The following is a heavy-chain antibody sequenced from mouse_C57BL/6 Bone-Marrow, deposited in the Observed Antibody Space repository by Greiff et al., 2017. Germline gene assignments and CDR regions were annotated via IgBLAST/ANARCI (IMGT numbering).Heavy chain of an antibody. D-gene: IGHD2-10*02. CDR3: ARFGWLVWDMDY. V-gene: IGHV14-3*01. J-gene: IGHJ4*01. CDR1: GFNIKNTY. Sequence: EVKLQESVAELVRPGASVKLSCTASGFNIKNTYMNWVKQRPEQSLEWIGRIDPANGNTKYAPKFQGKATITAATSSHTADLQLSSLTSEDTAIYYGARFGWLVWDMDYWGQGTSVTVSS. CDR2: IDPANGNT.